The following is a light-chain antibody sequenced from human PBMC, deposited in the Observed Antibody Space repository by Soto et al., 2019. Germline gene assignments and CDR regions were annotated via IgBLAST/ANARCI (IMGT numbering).Light chain of an antibody. Sequence: SVLTQPASVSGSAGQSITISCTGTSSDIGGYNYVSWYQQHPGKAPRFMIHDVAKRPSGVPDRFSGSKSGNTASLTISGLQAEDEADYYCCSYAGNYTGVFGTGTKVTVL. CDR2: DVA. V-gene: IGLV2-11*01. CDR3: CSYAGNYTGV. CDR1: SSDIGGYNY. J-gene: IGLJ1*01.